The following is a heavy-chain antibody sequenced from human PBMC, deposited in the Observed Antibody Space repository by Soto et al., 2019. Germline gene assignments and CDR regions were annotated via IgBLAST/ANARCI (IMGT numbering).Heavy chain of an antibody. CDR1: GGTFSSYA. CDR2: IIPIFGTA. CDR3: AREGILGATAYFQH. V-gene: IGHV1-69*01. J-gene: IGHJ1*01. Sequence: QVQLVQSGAEVKKPGSSVKVSCKASGGTFSSYAISWVRQAPGKGLEWMGGIIPIFGTANDAQKCQGRVTITAAESPTTAYMELSSLRSEDTAVYYCAREGILGATAYFQHWGQGTLVTVSS. D-gene: IGHD1-26*01.